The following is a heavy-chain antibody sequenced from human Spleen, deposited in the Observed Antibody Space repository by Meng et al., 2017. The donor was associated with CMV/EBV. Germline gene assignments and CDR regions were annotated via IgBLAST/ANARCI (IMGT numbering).Heavy chain of an antibody. Sequence: ASVKVSCKTSGYTFTDYYLHWIRQAPGEGLEWMGRINPYSGGTDYAQKFQGRVTMTRDKSIRTVFVELTRLKSDDTAVYFCAREDCNSVSCAPIWLDPWGQGTLVTVSS. CDR2: INPYSGGT. J-gene: IGHJ5*02. V-gene: IGHV1-2*06. CDR1: GYTFTDYY. CDR3: AREDCNSVSCAPIWLDP. D-gene: IGHD2/OR15-2a*01.